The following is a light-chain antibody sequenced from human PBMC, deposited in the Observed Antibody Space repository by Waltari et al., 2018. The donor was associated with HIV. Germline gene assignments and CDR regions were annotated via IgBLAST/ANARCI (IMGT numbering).Light chain of an antibody. CDR1: QSVSSNY. Sequence: EIVLTQSPDTLSLSPGESAALSCRASQSVSSNYLAWYRQKPGQAPRLLIYGASSRATGIPDTFSGSGSGTDFTLTISRLEPEDFAVYYCQQYGSSPYTFGQGTKLEIK. J-gene: IGKJ2*01. V-gene: IGKV3-20*01. CDR3: QQYGSSPYT. CDR2: GAS.